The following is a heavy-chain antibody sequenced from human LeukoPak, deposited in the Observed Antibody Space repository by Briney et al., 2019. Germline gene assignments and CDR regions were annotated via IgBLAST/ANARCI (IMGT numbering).Heavy chain of an antibody. D-gene: IGHD3-3*01. CDR2: INHSGST. CDR3: ARESITIFGVVKT. J-gene: IGHJ4*02. V-gene: IGHV4-34*01. CDR1: GGSFSDYY. Sequence: SETLSLTCAVYGGSFSDYYWSWIRQPPGKGLEWIGEINHSGSTNYNPSPKSRVTISVDTSKNQFSLKLSSVTAADTAVYYCARESITIFGVVKTWGQGTLVTVSS.